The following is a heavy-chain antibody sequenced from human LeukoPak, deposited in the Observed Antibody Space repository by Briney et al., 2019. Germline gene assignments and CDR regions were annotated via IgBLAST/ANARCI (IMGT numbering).Heavy chain of an antibody. CDR3: AKIPYYDILTGSSFDP. D-gene: IGHD3-9*01. J-gene: IGHJ5*02. V-gene: IGHV3-9*01. CDR1: GFTFGDYA. Sequence: GRSLRLSCAASGFTFGDYAMHWVRQAPGKGLEWVSGISWNSGSIGYADSVKGRFTISRDNSKNTLYLQMNSLRAEDTAVYYCAKIPYYDILTGSSFDPWGQGTLVTVSS. CDR2: ISWNSGSI.